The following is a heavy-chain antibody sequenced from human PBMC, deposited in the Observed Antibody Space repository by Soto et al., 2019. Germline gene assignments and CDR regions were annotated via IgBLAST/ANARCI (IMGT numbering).Heavy chain of an antibody. Sequence: GSLRLSCAASGFTFSSYAMSWVRQAPGKGLEWVSAISGSGGSTYYADSVKGRFTISRDNSKNTLYLQMNSLRAEDTAVYYCAKYYYDSSGYDSYYFDYWGQGTLVTVSS. CDR2: ISGSGGST. CDR1: GFTFSSYA. J-gene: IGHJ4*02. D-gene: IGHD3-22*01. CDR3: AKYYYDSSGYDSYYFDY. V-gene: IGHV3-23*01.